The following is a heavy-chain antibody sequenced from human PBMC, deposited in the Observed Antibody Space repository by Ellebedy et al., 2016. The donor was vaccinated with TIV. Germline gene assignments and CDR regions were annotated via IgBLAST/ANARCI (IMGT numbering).Heavy chain of an antibody. CDR3: ARDPGYCSSTSCRYNWFDP. CDR1: GGSISSYY. J-gene: IGHJ5*02. Sequence: PSETLSLTCTVSGGSISSYYWSWIRQPPGKGLEWVGFISYSGSTNYNPSLKSRVTISLDTSKNQFSLKLSSVTAADTAVYYCARDPGYCSSTSCRYNWFDPWGQGTLVTVSS. V-gene: IGHV4-59*01. CDR2: ISYSGST. D-gene: IGHD2-2*01.